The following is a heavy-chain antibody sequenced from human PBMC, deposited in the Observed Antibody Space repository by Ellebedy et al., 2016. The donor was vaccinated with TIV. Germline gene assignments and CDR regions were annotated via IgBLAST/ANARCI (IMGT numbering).Heavy chain of an antibody. J-gene: IGHJ4*02. CDR1: GYTFTDYY. V-gene: IGHV1-2*02. D-gene: IGHD2-2*01. CDR3: ARGVRIVVEPADY. Sequence: ASVQVSCXASGYTFTDYYVHWVRQAPGQGLEWMGWINPNSGGTSYAQRFQGRVTMTRDTSISTVYMDLSRLRSDDTAVYYCARGVRIVVEPADYWGQGTLVTVSS. CDR2: INPNSGGT.